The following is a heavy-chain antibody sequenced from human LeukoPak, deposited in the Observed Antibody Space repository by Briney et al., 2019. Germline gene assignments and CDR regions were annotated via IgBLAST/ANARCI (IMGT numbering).Heavy chain of an antibody. CDR2: INPNSGGT. D-gene: IGHD3-22*01. CDR3: ARGPYYDSSGYYANFDY. CDR1: GYTFTGYY. J-gene: IGHJ4*02. Sequence: ASVKVSCKASGYTFTGYYMHWVRQALGQGLEWMGWINPNSGGTNYAQKFQGRVTMTRDTSISTAYMELSRLRSDDTAVYYCARGPYYDSSGYYANFDYWGQGTLVTVSS. V-gene: IGHV1-2*02.